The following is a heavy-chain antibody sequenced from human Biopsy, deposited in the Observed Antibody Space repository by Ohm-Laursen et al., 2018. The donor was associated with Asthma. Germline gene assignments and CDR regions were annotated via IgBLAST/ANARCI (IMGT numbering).Heavy chain of an antibody. CDR1: GFTFSSYG. D-gene: IGHD5-12*01. Sequence: SLRLSCSASGFTFSSYGMHGVRQAPGKGLEWVAVIWYDGGNKYYADSVKGRFIISRDNSKNTLYLQMNSLRAEDTAVYYCARDIVATMIGYYYYGMDVWGPGTTVSVSS. CDR3: ARDIVATMIGYYYYGMDV. CDR2: IWYDGGNK. V-gene: IGHV3-33*01. J-gene: IGHJ6*02.